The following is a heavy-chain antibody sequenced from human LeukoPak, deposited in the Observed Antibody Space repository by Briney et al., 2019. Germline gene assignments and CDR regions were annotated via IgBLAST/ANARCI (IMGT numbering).Heavy chain of an antibody. CDR2: IIPIFGTA. J-gene: IGHJ3*02. Sequence: SVKVSCKASGGTFSSYAISWVRQAPRQGLEWMGGIIPIFGTANYAQKFQGRVTMTRDTSISTAYMELSRLRSDDTAVYYCARWGTLRFLEWLLTSDAFDIWGQGTMVTVSS. D-gene: IGHD3-3*01. V-gene: IGHV1-69*05. CDR1: GGTFSSYA. CDR3: ARWGTLRFLEWLLTSDAFDI.